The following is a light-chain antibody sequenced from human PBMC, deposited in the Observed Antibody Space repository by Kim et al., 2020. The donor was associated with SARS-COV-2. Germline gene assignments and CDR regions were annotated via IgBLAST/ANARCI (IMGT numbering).Light chain of an antibody. Sequence: GQSGTIALNGTRRGIGAYNYVSWYQQHPGKAPKLMIYDGNKWPSGVPDRFSGSKSANTASLTISGLQSEDEADYYCSSYARGSVYVFGSGTKVTVL. CDR2: DGN. CDR1: RRGIGAYNY. V-gene: IGLV2-11*03. CDR3: SSYARGSVYV. J-gene: IGLJ1*01.